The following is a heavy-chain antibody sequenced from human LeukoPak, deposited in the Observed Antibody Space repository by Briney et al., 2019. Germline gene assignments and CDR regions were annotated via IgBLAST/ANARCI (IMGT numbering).Heavy chain of an antibody. J-gene: IGHJ3*02. CDR3: ARDLYPDAFDI. V-gene: IGHV3-7*01. Sequence: GGSLRLSCAASGFTFSSYWMSWVHQAPGKGLEWVANIKQDGSEKYYVDSVKGRFTISRDNAKNSLYLQMNSLRAEDTAVYYCARDLYPDAFDIWGQGTMVTVSS. CDR2: IKQDGSEK. CDR1: GFTFSSYW.